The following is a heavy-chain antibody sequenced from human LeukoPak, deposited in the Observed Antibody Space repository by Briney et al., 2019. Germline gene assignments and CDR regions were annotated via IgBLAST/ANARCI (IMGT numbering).Heavy chain of an antibody. V-gene: IGHV3-64D*09. CDR1: GFTFSNYV. D-gene: IGHD3-22*01. Sequence: GGSLRLSCSASGFTFSNYVIHWVRQAPGNGLEYASAISSNGGSTYYADSVKGRFTIPRDNSKNTLYLQMRSLRAEDTAVYYCVKELYSDNGGYNDAFDLWGQGTMVTVSP. CDR3: VKELYSDNGGYNDAFDL. J-gene: IGHJ3*01. CDR2: ISSNGGST.